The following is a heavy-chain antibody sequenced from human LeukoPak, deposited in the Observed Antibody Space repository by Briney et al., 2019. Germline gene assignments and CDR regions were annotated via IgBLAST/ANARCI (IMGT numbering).Heavy chain of an antibody. CDR3: ARDPRIAAAGTALFDY. J-gene: IGHJ4*02. CDR2: ISYDGSNK. CDR1: GFTFSSYA. Sequence: PGGSLRLSCAASGFTFSSYAMHWVRQAPGKGLEWVAGISYDGSNKYYVDSVRGRFTISRDNSKNTLYTQMNSLRAEDTAVYYCARDPRIAAAGTALFDYWGQGTLVTVSS. V-gene: IGHV3-30*01. D-gene: IGHD6-13*01.